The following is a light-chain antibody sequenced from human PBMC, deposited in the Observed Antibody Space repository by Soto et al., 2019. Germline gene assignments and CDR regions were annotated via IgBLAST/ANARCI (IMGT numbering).Light chain of an antibody. CDR3: TSYTSSSTLGV. V-gene: IGLV2-14*01. J-gene: IGLJ1*01. CDR2: DIS. CDR1: SSDVGGYNY. Sequence: QSVLPQPPSASGSPGQSVTISCTGTSSDVGGYNYVSWYQQHPGKAPKLMIYDISNRPSRVSDRFSGSKSGNTASLTISGLQADDEADYYCTSYTSSSTLGVFGTGTKVTVL.